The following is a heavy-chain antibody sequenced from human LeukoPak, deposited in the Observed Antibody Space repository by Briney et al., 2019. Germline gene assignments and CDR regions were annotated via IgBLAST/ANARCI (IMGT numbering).Heavy chain of an antibody. CDR1: GFIFSTYS. CDR3: ARSEDYCSGGSCYAH. V-gene: IGHV3-21*06. CDR2: ITGSSNFI. Sequence: GGSLRLSCTTSGFIFSTYSLNWVRQAPGKGLEWVSSITGSSNFIYYADSVKGRFTISRDNAKNSLFLQMNSLRAEDTAMYYCARSEDYCSGGSCYAHWGQGILVTVSS. J-gene: IGHJ4*02. D-gene: IGHD2-15*01.